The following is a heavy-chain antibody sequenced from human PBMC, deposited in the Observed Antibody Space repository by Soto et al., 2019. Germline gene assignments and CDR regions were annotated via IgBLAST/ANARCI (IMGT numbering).Heavy chain of an antibody. CDR3: ARGSSGWTNFDY. CDR2: INHSGST. D-gene: IGHD6-19*01. CDR1: GGSFSGYY. Sequence: SETLSLTCAAYGGSFSGYYWSWIRQPPGKGLEWIGEINHSGSTNYNPSLKSRVTISVDTSKNQFSLKLSSVTAADTAVYYCARGSSGWTNFDYWGQGTLVTVS. J-gene: IGHJ4*02. V-gene: IGHV4-34*01.